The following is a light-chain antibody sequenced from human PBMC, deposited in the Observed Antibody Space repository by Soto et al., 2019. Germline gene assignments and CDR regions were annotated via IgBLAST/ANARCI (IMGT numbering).Light chain of an antibody. CDR1: QSVSNNY. J-gene: IGKJ4*01. CDR3: QQRSDWPPSLT. V-gene: IGKV3-11*01. Sequence: EIVLTQSPGTLSLSPGERVTLSCRASQSVSNNYLAWYQQKPGQAPRLLIYGASTRATGIPARFSGSGSGTEFTLTISSLEPEDSAVYYCQQRSDWPPSLTFGGGTKVDIK. CDR2: GAS.